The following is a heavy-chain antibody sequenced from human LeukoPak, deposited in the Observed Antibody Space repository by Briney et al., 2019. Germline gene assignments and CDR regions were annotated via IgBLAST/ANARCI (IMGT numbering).Heavy chain of an antibody. CDR1: GYTFTSYD. V-gene: IGHV1-8*01. CDR3: ARDRVYYDFWSGFTPNYYYYGMDV. CDR2: MNPNSGNT. J-gene: IGHJ6*02. Sequence: ASVTVSCKASGYTFTSYDINWVRQATGQGLEWMGWMNPNSGNTGYAQKFQGRVTITRSTSISTAYMELSSLRSEDTAVYYCARDRVYYDFWSGFTPNYYYYGMDVWGQGTTVTVSS. D-gene: IGHD3-3*01.